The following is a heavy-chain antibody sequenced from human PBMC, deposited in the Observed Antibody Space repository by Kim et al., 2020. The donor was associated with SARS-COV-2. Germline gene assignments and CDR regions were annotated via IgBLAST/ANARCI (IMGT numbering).Heavy chain of an antibody. D-gene: IGHD5-12*01. Sequence: WGSLRLSCVASGFSFSTFDLSWVRQAPGKGLKWISVINRPDDSTYYAASVKGRFTVSRDSARNTLYLQMHSLTAEDTAVYYCVKGAWLDYWGPGTLVTVSS. J-gene: IGHJ4*02. CDR3: VKGAWLDY. CDR2: INRPDDST. CDR1: GFSFSTFD. V-gene: IGHV3-23*01.